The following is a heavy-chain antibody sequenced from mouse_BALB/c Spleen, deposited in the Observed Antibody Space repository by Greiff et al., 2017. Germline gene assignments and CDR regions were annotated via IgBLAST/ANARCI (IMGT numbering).Heavy chain of an antibody. CDR1: GFTFSSYT. J-gene: IGHJ3*01. D-gene: IGHD4-1*01. CDR3: ARKTGFAY. CDR2: ISNGGGST. Sequence: EVMLVESGGGLVQPGGSLKLSCAASGFTFSSYTMSWVRQTPEKRLEWVAYISNGGGSTYYPDTVKGRFTISRDNAKNTLYLQMSSLKSEDTAMYYCARKTGFAYWGQGTLVTVSA. V-gene: IGHV5-12-2*01.